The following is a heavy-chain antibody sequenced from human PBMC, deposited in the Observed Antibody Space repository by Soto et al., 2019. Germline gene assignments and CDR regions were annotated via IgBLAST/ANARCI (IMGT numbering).Heavy chain of an antibody. J-gene: IGHJ5*02. CDR1: GYTFTSYG. Sequence: GASVKVSCKASGYTFTSYGISWVRQAPGQGLEWMGWISAYNGNTNYAQKLQGRVTMTTDTSTSTAYKELRSLRSDDTAVYYCARHVGPKRRYCSSTSCYNRESNWFDPWGQGTLVTVSS. V-gene: IGHV1-18*01. CDR3: ARHVGPKRRYCSSTSCYNRESNWFDP. CDR2: ISAYNGNT. D-gene: IGHD2-2*02.